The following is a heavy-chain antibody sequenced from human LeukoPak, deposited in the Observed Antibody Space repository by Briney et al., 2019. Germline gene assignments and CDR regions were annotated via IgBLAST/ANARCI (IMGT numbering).Heavy chain of an antibody. V-gene: IGHV4-59*01. Sequence: SETLSLTCTVSGGSISSYYWSWIRQPPGKGLEWIGYIYYSGSTNYNPSLKSRVTISVDTSKNQFSLKLSSVTAADTAVYYCARDGYSYGPPYYYYYMDVWGKGTTVTVSS. D-gene: IGHD5-18*01. CDR1: GGSISSYY. CDR3: ARDGYSYGPPYYYYYMDV. CDR2: IYYSGST. J-gene: IGHJ6*03.